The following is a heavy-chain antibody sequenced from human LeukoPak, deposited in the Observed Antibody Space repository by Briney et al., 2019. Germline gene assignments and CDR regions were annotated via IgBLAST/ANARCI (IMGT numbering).Heavy chain of an antibody. V-gene: IGHV1-2*06. D-gene: IGHD5-12*01. CDR1: GYTFTCSY. CDR2: INPHSGGT. J-gene: IGHJ4*02. Sequence: ASVKVSCKASGYTFTCSYIHWVRQAPGQGLEWMGRINPHSGGTDYAQKFQGRVTMTRDTPISTAYMELSRLTSDDSAVYYCARGPYTSGYVFDYWGQGALVTVSS. CDR3: ARGPYTSGYVFDY.